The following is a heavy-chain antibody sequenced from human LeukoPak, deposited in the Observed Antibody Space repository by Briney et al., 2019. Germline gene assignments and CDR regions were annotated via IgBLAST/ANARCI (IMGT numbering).Heavy chain of an antibody. J-gene: IGHJ4*02. V-gene: IGHV3-23*01. CDR3: ATSPVYSYGHPYYFDY. CDR2: ISGSGGSI. Sequence: GSLRLSCVASGFTFSTYTMTWVRQAPGKGLEWVSGISGSGGSIYYADSVKGRFTISRDNSKNTVYLQMNSLRAEDTAVYYCATSPVYSYGHPYYFDYWGQGTLVTVSS. D-gene: IGHD5-18*01. CDR1: GFTFSTYT.